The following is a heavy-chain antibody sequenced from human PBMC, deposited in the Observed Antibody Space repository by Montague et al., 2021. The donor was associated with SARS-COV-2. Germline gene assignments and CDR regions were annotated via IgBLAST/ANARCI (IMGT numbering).Heavy chain of an antibody. J-gene: IGHJ4*02. D-gene: IGHD3-22*01. CDR3: VREKYYFDDSGSK. Sequence: SETLSLTCSVSGVSISSGSYYWSWVRQPPGKGLEWIGYVYHTGSTNYNPSLKSRVTLSIDTSKNQFSLNLTSVTDADTAVYYCVREKYYFDDSGSKWGQGTLVTV. CDR2: VYHTGST. CDR1: GVSISSGSYY. V-gene: IGHV4-61*01.